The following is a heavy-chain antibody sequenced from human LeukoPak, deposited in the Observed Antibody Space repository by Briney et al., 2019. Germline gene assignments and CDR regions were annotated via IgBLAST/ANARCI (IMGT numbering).Heavy chain of an antibody. Sequence: GGSLRLSCAASGFTFSSYGMHWVRQAPGKGLEWVAFIRYDGSNKYYADSVKGRFTISRDNSKNTLYLQMNSLRSDDTAVYYCARIKGSYSPFFDYWGQGTLVTVSS. CDR1: GFTFSSYG. CDR2: IRYDGSNK. J-gene: IGHJ4*02. D-gene: IGHD3-10*01. V-gene: IGHV3-30*02. CDR3: ARIKGSYSPFFDY.